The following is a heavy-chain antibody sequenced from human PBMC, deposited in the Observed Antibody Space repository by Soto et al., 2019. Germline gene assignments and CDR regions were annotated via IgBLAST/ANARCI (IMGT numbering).Heavy chain of an antibody. CDR3: ARDSSSSKPPSYYYYGMDV. CDR2: ISANNGTA. D-gene: IGHD6-6*01. CDR1: GGTFSSYA. J-gene: IGHJ6*02. V-gene: IGHV1-18*01. Sequence: ASVKVSSKASGGTFSSYAISWVRQAPGQGLEWMGWISANNGTANYAQKLQGRVTMTTDTSTSTAYMELRSLRSDDTAVYYCARDSSSSKPPSYYYYGMDVWGQGTTVTVSS.